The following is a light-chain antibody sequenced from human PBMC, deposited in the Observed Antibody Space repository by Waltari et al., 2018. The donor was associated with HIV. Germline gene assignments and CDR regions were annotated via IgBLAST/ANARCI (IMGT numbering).Light chain of an antibody. V-gene: IGLV1-51*01. CDR2: DTN. CDR3: GTWDNSLSAFWV. Sequence: QSVLTQPPSVSAAPGQKVPISCSGSSPTIGNNFVSWYQQLPATDPKLRIYDTNKRRSGIPDRFSASKSGTSATLAITGLQTGDESVYYCGTWDNSLSAFWVFGGGTKVTVL. J-gene: IGLJ3*02. CDR1: SPTIGNNF.